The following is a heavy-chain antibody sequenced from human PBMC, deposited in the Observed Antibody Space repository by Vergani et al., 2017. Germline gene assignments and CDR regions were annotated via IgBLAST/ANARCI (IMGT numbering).Heavy chain of an antibody. CDR2: IIPILGIA. D-gene: IGHD3-10*01. V-gene: IGHV1-69*08. Sequence: QVQLVQSGAEVKKPGSSVKVSCKASGGTFSSYTISWVRQAPGQGLEWMGRIIPILGIANYAQKFQGRVTITADKSTSTAYMELSSLRSEDTAVYYCAKDQGFVVRGTPFDYWGQGTLVTVSS. CDR3: AKDQGFVVRGTPFDY. CDR1: GGTFSSYT. J-gene: IGHJ4*02.